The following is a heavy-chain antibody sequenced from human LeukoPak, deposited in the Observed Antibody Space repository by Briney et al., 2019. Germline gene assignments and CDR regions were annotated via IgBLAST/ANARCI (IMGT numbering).Heavy chain of an antibody. D-gene: IGHD5-18*01. J-gene: IGHJ4*02. Sequence: PSETLSLTCAVYGGSFSGYYWSWIRQPPGKGLEWIGEINHSGSTNYNPSLKSRVTVSVDTSKNQFSLKLSSVTAADTAVYYCARESYSHGLWYFDYWGQGTLVTVSS. CDR1: GGSFSGYY. CDR2: INHSGST. CDR3: ARESYSHGLWYFDY. V-gene: IGHV4-34*01.